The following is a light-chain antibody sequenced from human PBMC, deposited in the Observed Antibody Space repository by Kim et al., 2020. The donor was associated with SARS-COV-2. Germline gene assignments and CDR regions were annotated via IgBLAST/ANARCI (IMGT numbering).Light chain of an antibody. CDR3: QKYNGAPWT. CDR2: AAS. V-gene: IGKV1-27*01. J-gene: IGKJ1*01. CDR1: QGISHD. Sequence: DIQMTQSPSSLSASVGDRVTITCRASQGISHDLAWYQQKPGKVPKLLIFAASALHSGVTSRFSGSGSGTDFTLTISSLQPEDVATYYCQKYNGAPWTFGQGTKVDIK.